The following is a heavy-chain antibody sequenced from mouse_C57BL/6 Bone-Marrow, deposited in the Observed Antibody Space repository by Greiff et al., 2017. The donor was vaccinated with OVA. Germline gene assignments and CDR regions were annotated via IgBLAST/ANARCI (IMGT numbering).Heavy chain of an antibody. Sequence: EVQLQQSGPELVKPGASVKISCKASGYTFTDYYMNWVKQSPGKSLEWIGDINPNNGGTSYNQKFKGKATLTVDKSSSTAYMELRSLTSEDSAVYYCARHWDVWFAYWGQGTLVTVSA. D-gene: IGHD4-1*01. CDR3: ARHWDVWFAY. CDR1: GYTFTDYY. CDR2: INPNNGGT. J-gene: IGHJ3*01. V-gene: IGHV1-26*01.